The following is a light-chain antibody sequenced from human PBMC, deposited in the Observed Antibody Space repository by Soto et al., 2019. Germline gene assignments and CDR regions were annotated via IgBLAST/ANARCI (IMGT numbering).Light chain of an antibody. CDR3: QQYGSSLWT. CDR1: QSVSSSY. Sequence: EIVLTQSPGTLSLSPGERATLSCRASQSVSSSYLAWYQQKPGQAPRLLIYGASSRATGIPDRFSGSGSGTDFTLTISRLEPEDFAVYYSQQYGSSLWTFCQGTKVDIK. V-gene: IGKV3-20*01. J-gene: IGKJ1*01. CDR2: GAS.